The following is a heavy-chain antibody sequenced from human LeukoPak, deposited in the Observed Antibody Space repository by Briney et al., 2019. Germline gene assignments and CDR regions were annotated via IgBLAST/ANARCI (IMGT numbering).Heavy chain of an antibody. CDR3: AKDHHRYTSGWYSFGY. D-gene: IGHD6-19*01. CDR1: GFTFGDYA. Sequence: GGSLRLSCTASGFTFGDYAMTWVRQAPGKGLEWVGFIRSKAYGGTTEYAASVKGKFTISRDDSKSIAYLQMNSLRAEDTALYYCAKDHHRYTSGWYSFGYWGQGTLVTVSS. J-gene: IGHJ4*02. V-gene: IGHV3-49*04. CDR2: IRSKAYGGTT.